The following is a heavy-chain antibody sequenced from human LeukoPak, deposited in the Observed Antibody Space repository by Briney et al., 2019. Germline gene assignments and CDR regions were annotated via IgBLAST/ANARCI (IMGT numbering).Heavy chain of an antibody. CDR3: ARAGARIVGSHLGI. J-gene: IGHJ3*02. Sequence: SETLSLTCTVSGGSISTYYWSWIRQPPGKGLEWIAYISYTGSTNYNPSLKSRATISVDTSKNQLSLKLSSVTAADTAVYYCARAGARIVGSHLGIWGQGTMVTASS. CDR2: ISYTGST. D-gene: IGHD1-26*01. CDR1: GGSISTYY. V-gene: IGHV4-59*01.